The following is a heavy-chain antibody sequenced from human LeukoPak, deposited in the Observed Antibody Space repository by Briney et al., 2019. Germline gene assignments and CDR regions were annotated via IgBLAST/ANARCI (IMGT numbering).Heavy chain of an antibody. CDR3: AKKVDIVVVPAALAWFDP. Sequence: GGSLRLSCAASGFTFSSYAMSWVRQAPGKGLEWVSAISGSGGSTYYADSVKGRFTISRDNSKNTLYLQMNSLRAEDTAVYYCAKKVDIVVVPAALAWFDPWGQRTLVTVSS. V-gene: IGHV3-23*01. CDR1: GFTFSSYA. D-gene: IGHD2-2*03. J-gene: IGHJ5*02. CDR2: ISGSGGST.